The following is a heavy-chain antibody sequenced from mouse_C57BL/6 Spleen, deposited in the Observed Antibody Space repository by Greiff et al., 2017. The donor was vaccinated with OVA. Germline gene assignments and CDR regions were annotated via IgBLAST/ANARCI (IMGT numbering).Heavy chain of an antibody. D-gene: IGHD1-1*01. J-gene: IGHJ2*01. CDR1: GYTFTDYN. Sequence: EVKLQESGPELVKPGASVKIPCKASGYTFTDYNMDWVKQSHGKSLEWIGDINPNNGGTIYNQKFKGKATLTVDKSSSTAYMELRSLTSEDTAVYYCARRAKAYYGSSFVDYWGQGTTLTVSS. CDR2: INPNNGGT. V-gene: IGHV1-18*01. CDR3: ARRAKAYYGSSFVDY.